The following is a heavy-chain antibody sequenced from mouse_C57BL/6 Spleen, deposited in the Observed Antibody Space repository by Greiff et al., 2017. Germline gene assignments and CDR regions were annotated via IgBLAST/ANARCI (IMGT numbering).Heavy chain of an antibody. Sequence: VQLQQSGPELVKPGASVKISCKASGYTFTDYYMNWVKQSHGKSLEWIGDINPNNGGTSYNQKFKGKATLTVDKSSSTAYMELRSLTSEDSAVYYCARERDYDAMDYWGQGTSVTVSS. J-gene: IGHJ4*01. CDR2: INPNNGGT. CDR1: GYTFTDYY. V-gene: IGHV1-26*01. CDR3: ARERDYDAMDY.